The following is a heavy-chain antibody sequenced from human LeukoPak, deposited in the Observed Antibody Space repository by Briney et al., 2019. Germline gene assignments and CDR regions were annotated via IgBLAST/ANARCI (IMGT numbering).Heavy chain of an antibody. CDR3: ARVGDTAAAFDI. CDR1: GGSFSGYY. Sequence: SETLSLTCAVYGGSFSGYYWSWIRQPPGKGLEWIGEINHSGSTNYSPSLKSRVTISVDTSKNQFSLKLSSVTAADTAVYYCARVGDTAAAFDIWGQGTMVTVSS. J-gene: IGHJ3*02. CDR2: INHSGST. V-gene: IGHV4-34*01. D-gene: IGHD5-18*01.